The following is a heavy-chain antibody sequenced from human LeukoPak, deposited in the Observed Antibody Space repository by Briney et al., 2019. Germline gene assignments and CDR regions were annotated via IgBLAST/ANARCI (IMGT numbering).Heavy chain of an antibody. CDR1: GFTFSSYS. J-gene: IGHJ6*03. D-gene: IGHD3-9*01. V-gene: IGHV3-21*01. CDR3: ARDHDWDYMDV. Sequence: GGSLRLSCAGSGFTFSSYSMNWVRQVPGKGLEWVSFISSSSSSYIYYADSVKGRFTVSRDNAKNSLYLQMNSLRAEDTAVYYCARDHDWDYMDVWGKGTTVTVSS. CDR2: ISSSSSSYI.